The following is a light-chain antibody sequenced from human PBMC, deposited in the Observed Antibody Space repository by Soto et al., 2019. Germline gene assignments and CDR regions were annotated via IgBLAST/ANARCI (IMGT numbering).Light chain of an antibody. V-gene: IGLV1-36*01. CDR1: SSNIGNNA. Sequence: QSVLTQPPSVSEASRQXVTISCSGSSSNIGNNAVNWYQQLPGKAPKLLIYYDDLLPSGVSDRFSGSKSGTSASLAISGLQSEDEADYYCAAWDDSLNGHVFGTGTKVTVL. J-gene: IGLJ1*01. CDR2: YDD. CDR3: AAWDDSLNGHV.